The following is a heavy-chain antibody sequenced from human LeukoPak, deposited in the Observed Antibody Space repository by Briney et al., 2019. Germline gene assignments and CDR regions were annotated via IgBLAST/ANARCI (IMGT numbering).Heavy chain of an antibody. CDR2: ISGSGSIT. D-gene: IGHD6-13*01. Sequence: GGSLRLSCAASGFTFSSYAMSWVRQAPGKGLEWVSAISGSGSITYYADSVKGRFTIPRDNSKNTLYLQMNSLRAEDTAVYYCAKTWEAAAGGDYWGQGTLVTVSS. CDR1: GFTFSSYA. J-gene: IGHJ4*02. V-gene: IGHV3-23*01. CDR3: AKTWEAAAGGDY.